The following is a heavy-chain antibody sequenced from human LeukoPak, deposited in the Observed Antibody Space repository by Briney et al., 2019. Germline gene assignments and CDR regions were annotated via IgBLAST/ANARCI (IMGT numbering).Heavy chain of an antibody. J-gene: IGHJ3*02. Sequence: PGGSLRLSCAASGFTLSTYTMNWVRQAPGKGLQWFSYISSSSSNIYYADSVKGRFTISRDNAKNSPYLQMNSLRDEDTAVYYCAREYSSSSGRAFDIWGQGTMVTVSS. CDR2: ISSSSSNI. CDR3: AREYSSSSGRAFDI. V-gene: IGHV3-48*02. CDR1: GFTLSTYT. D-gene: IGHD6-6*01.